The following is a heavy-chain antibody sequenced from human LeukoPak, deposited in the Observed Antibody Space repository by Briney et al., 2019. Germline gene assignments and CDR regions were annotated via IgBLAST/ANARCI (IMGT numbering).Heavy chain of an antibody. CDR2: IIPILGTA. CDR1: GGTFSSYA. V-gene: IGHV1-69*10. CDR3: ARERSSGYNDAFDI. J-gene: IGHJ3*02. Sequence: SVKVSCKASGGTFSSYAISWVRQAPGQGLEWMGGIIPILGTANYAQKFQGRVTITADKSTSTAYMELSSLRSEDTAVYYCARERSSGYNDAFDIWGQGTMVTVSS. D-gene: IGHD3-22*01.